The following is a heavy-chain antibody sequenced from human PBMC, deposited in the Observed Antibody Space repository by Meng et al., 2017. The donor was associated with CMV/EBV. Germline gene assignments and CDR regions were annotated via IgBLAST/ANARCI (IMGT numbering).Heavy chain of an antibody. J-gene: IGHJ4*02. CDR2: ISYDGSNK. Sequence: GESLKISCAASGFTFSSYAMHWVRQAPGKGLEWVAVISYDGSNKYYADSVKGRFTISRDNSKNTLYLQMNSLRAEDTAVYYCARVTGAGDYYFDYWGQGTLVTVSS. V-gene: IGHV3-30*04. CDR3: ARVTGAGDYYFDY. D-gene: IGHD4-17*01. CDR1: GFTFSSYA.